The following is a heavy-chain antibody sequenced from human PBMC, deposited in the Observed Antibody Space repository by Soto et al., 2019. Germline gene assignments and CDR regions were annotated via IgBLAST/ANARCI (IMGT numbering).Heavy chain of an antibody. J-gene: IGHJ6*02. CDR1: GDSVSSNSAA. CDR2: TYYGSKWYN. D-gene: IGHD6-19*01. V-gene: IGHV6-1*01. Sequence: SQTLSLTCXISGDSVSSNSAAWNWTRQSPSRGLEWLGRTYYGSKWYNDYAVSVKSRITINPDTSKNQFSLQLNSVTPEDTAVYYCARDAYSSGWYGWYYGMDVWGQGTTVTVSS. CDR3: ARDAYSSGWYGWYYGMDV.